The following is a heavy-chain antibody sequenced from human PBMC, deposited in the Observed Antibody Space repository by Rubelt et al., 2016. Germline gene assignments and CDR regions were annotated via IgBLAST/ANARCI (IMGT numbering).Heavy chain of an antibody. Sequence: AASGFTFSNYAMTWVRQAPGRGLEWLSAITDSGHITYYADSVKGRFTISRDNSKNTLYLQVNSRGAEDTALYYCAQEMTPTSRSLYWGQGALVTVSS. J-gene: IGHJ4*02. CDR2: ITDSGHIT. CDR1: GFTFSNYA. V-gene: IGHV3-23*01. CDR3: AQEMTPTSRSLY. D-gene: IGHD2-2*01.